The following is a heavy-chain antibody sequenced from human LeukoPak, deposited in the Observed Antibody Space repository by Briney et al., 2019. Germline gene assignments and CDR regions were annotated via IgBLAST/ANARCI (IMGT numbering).Heavy chain of an antibody. Sequence: SQTLSLTCAISGDSVSSNSAAWNWIRQSQSRGLEWLGRTYYRTKWYNDYAVSVKSRITINPDTSKNQFSLQLNSVTPEDTAVYYCARDRGGYSDGWYGLGCYYYGMDVWGQGTTVTVSS. CDR1: GDSVSSNSAA. CDR3: ARDRGGYSDGWYGLGCYYYGMDV. J-gene: IGHJ6*02. V-gene: IGHV6-1*01. CDR2: TYYRTKWYN. D-gene: IGHD6-19*01.